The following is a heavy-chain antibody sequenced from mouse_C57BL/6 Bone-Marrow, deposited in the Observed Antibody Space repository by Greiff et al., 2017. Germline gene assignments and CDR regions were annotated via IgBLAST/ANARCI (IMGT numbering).Heavy chain of an antibody. CDR1: GYTFTSYW. V-gene: IGHV1-5*01. CDR3: TRETVVAYYYAMDY. J-gene: IGHJ4*01. D-gene: IGHD1-1*01. CDR2: IYPGNSDT. Sequence: VQLQQSGTVLARPGASVKMSCKTSGYTFTSYWMHWVKQRPGQGLEWIGAIYPGNSDTSYNQTFKGKAKLTAVTSASTAYMELSSLTNEDSAVYYCTRETVVAYYYAMDYWGQGTSVTVSS.